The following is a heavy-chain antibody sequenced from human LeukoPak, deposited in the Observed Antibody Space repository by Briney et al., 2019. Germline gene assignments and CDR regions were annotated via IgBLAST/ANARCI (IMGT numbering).Heavy chain of an antibody. D-gene: IGHD2-15*01. J-gene: IGHJ5*02. CDR1: GYTFTSYY. Sequence: ASVKVSCKASGYTFTSYYMHWVRQAPGKGLDWMGIINPSGGSTSYAQKFQGRVTMTRDMSTSTVYMELSSLRSEDTAVYYCARAGTDYPDGGWFDPWGQGTLVTVSS. CDR3: ARAGTDYPDGGWFDP. V-gene: IGHV1-46*01. CDR2: INPSGGST.